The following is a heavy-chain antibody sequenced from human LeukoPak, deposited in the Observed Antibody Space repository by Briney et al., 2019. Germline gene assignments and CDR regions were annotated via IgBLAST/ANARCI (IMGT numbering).Heavy chain of an antibody. J-gene: IGHJ6*02. D-gene: IGHD6-6*01. V-gene: IGHV7-4-1*02. CDR3: ARDLYSSSSPNYYYGMDV. CDR1: GYTFTSYA. CDR2: INTNTGNP. Sequence: ASVKVSCKASGYTFTSYAMNWVRQAPGQGLEWMGWINTNTGNPTYAQGFTGRFVFSLDTSVSTAYLQISSLKAEDIAVYYCARDLYSSSSPNYYYGMDVWGQGTTVTVSS.